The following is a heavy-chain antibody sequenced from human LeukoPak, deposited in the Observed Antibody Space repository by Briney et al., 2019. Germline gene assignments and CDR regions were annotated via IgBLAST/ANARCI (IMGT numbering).Heavy chain of an antibody. CDR1: GFTVSSNY. Sequence: GGSLRLSCAASGFTVSSNYMSWVRQAPGKGLEWVSVIYSGGSTYYADSVKGRFTISRDNSKNTLYLQMNSLRAEDTAVYYCARVTGYSSGWYLDYWGQGTLVTVSS. V-gene: IGHV3-66*01. CDR2: IYSGGST. J-gene: IGHJ4*02. D-gene: IGHD6-19*01. CDR3: ARVTGYSSGWYLDY.